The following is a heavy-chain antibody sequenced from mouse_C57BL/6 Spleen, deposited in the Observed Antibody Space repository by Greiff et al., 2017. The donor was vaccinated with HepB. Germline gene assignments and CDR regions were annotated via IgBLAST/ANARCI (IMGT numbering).Heavy chain of an antibody. CDR3: ARSNGTQFAY. V-gene: IGHV1-69*01. CDR1: GYTFTSYW. J-gene: IGHJ3*01. D-gene: IGHD1-1*01. Sequence: QVHVKQPGAELVMPGASVKLSCKASGYTFTSYWMHWVKQRPGQGLEWIGEIDPSDSYTNYNQKFKGKSTLTVDKSSSTAYMQLSSLTSEDSAVYYCARSNGTQFAYWGQGTLVTVSA. CDR2: IDPSDSYT.